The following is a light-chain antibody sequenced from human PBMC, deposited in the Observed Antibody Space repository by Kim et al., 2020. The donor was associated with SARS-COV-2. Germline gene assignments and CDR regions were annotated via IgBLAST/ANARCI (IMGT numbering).Light chain of an antibody. CDR2: GKN. CDR1: SLRSYY. Sequence: SSELTQDPAVSVALGQTVRITCQGDSLRSYYASWYQQKPGQAPVLVIYGKNNRPSGIPDRFSGSSSGNTASLTITGAQAEDEADYYCNSRDSGGYVFGTG. J-gene: IGLJ1*01. V-gene: IGLV3-19*01. CDR3: NSRDSGGYV.